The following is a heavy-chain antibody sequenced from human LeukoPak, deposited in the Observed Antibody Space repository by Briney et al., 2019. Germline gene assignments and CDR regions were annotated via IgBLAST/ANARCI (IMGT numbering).Heavy chain of an antibody. CDR1: GYTFTGYY. J-gene: IGHJ4*02. D-gene: IGHD3-22*01. V-gene: IGHV1-2*02. CDR2: INPNSGGT. CDR3: ARGPQPAGSYYYDSTPHY. Sequence: GASVKVSCKASGYTFTGYYMHWVRQAPGQGLEWMGWINPNSGGTNYAQKFQGRVTMTRDTSISTAYMELSRLRSDDTAVFYCARGPQPAGSYYYDSTPHYWGQGTLVTVSS.